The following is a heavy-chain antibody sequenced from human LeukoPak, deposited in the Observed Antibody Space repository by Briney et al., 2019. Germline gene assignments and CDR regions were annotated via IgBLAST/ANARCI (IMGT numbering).Heavy chain of an antibody. V-gene: IGHV3-30*18. Sequence: GGSLRLSCAASGFTFSSYGMHWVRQAPGKGLEGVAVISYDGSNKYYADSVKGRFTISRDNSKNTLYLQMNSLRAEDTAVYYCAKVEKQWLVPYYYYGMDAWGQGTTVTVSS. D-gene: IGHD6-19*01. CDR1: GFTFSSYG. CDR2: ISYDGSNK. CDR3: AKVEKQWLVPYYYYGMDA. J-gene: IGHJ6*02.